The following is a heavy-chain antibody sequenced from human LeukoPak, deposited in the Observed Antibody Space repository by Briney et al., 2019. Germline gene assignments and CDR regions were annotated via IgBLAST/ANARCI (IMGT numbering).Heavy chain of an antibody. Sequence: SETLSLTCTVSGDSISRSTYYWAWVRQPPGKGLEWIGSVYYGRSPYFNPSLESRATISVDTSKNHFSLKMSSVTAADTAVYYCARALGYCSSTSCLFDYWGQGTLVTVSS. CDR1: GDSISRSTYY. D-gene: IGHD2-2*01. V-gene: IGHV4-39*02. CDR3: ARALGYCSSTSCLFDY. CDR2: VYYGRSP. J-gene: IGHJ4*02.